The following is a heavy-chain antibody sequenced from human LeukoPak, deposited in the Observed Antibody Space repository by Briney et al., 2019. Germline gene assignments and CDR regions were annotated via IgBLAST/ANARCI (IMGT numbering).Heavy chain of an antibody. J-gene: IGHJ4*02. Sequence: SDTLSLTCTVSGGSISSYYCSWIRQPPRTGLESFGYIYYSGSTNYNPSLKSRVTISVDTSKNQFSLKLSSVTAADTAVYYCARGSPSSGSMTFDYWGQGTLVTVSS. D-gene: IGHD6-19*01. CDR2: IYYSGST. CDR3: ARGSPSSGSMTFDY. V-gene: IGHV4-59*07. CDR1: GGSISSYY.